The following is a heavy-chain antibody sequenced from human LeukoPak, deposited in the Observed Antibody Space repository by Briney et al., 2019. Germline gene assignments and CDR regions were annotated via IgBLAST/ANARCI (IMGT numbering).Heavy chain of an antibody. J-gene: IGHJ6*03. V-gene: IGHV3-30*03. CDR2: ISYDGSNK. D-gene: IGHD1-1*01. CDR3: ARDGNWNYYYYYYMDV. Sequence: PGRSLRLSCAASGFTFSSYGMHWVRQAPGKGLEWVAVISYDGSNKYYADSVKGRFTISRDNAKNSLYLQMNSLRAEDTAVYYCARDGNWNYYYYYYMDVWGKGTTVTVSS. CDR1: GFTFSSYG.